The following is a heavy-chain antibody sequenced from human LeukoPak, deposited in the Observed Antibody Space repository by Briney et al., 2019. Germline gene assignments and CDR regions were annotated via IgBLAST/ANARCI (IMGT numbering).Heavy chain of an antibody. CDR1: GGSISSGGYY. CDR2: IYYSGST. CDR3: ARNYYERGYYYYYGMDV. D-gene: IGHD3-22*01. V-gene: IGHV4-31*03. J-gene: IGHJ6*02. Sequence: SQTLSLTCTVSGGSISSGGYYWSWIRQHPGKGLEWIGYIYYSGSTYYNPSLKSRVTISVDTSKNQFSLKLSSVTAADTAAYYCARNYYERGYYYYYGMDVWGQGTTVTVSS.